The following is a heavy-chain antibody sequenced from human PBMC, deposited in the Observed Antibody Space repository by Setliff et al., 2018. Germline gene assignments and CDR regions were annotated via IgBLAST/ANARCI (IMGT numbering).Heavy chain of an antibody. V-gene: IGHV3-23*01. Sequence: GGSLRLSCVVSGYTFSTYSMVWVRQAPGKGLQWVSGILGGGGNGGRGTIYADSVRGRFIISRDNSKNTLYLHMNSLRAEDTALYYCAKDRVPDNIWDFDSWGPGTLVTVSS. CDR3: AKDRVPDNIWDFDS. CDR1: GYTFSTYS. D-gene: IGHD1-26*01. J-gene: IGHJ5*01. CDR2: ILGGGGNGGRGT.